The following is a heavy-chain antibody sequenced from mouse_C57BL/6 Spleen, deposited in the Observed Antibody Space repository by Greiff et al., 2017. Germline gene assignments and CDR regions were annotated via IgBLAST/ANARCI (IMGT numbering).Heavy chain of an antibody. CDR3: TRADYYRYFDV. J-gene: IGHJ1*03. Sequence: VQLQQSGTVLARPGASVKMSCKTSGYTFTSYWMHWVKQRPGQGLEWIGLIYPGNSDTSYNQKFKGKAKLTAVTSASTAYMELSSLTNAGSAVYDSTRADYYRYFDVWGTGTTVTVSA. CDR2: IYPGNSDT. V-gene: IGHV1-5*01. D-gene: IGHD2-4*01. CDR1: GYTFTSYW.